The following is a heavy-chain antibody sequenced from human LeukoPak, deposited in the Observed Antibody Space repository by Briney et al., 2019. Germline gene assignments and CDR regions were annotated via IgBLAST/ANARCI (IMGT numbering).Heavy chain of an antibody. CDR3: ASGVSSTGDFSSFDY. J-gene: IGHJ4*02. V-gene: IGHV3-23*01. Sequence: PGGSLRLSCAASGFTFSSYAMSWVRQAPGKGLEWVSAISGSGGSTYYADSVKGRFTISRDNAKNSLYLQMNSLRAEDTAVYYCASGVSSTGDFSSFDYWGQGTLVTVSS. D-gene: IGHD7-27*01. CDR1: GFTFSSYA. CDR2: ISGSGGST.